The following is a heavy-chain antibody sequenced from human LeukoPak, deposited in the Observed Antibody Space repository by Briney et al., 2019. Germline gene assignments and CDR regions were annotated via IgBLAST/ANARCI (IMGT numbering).Heavy chain of an antibody. Sequence: SETLSLTCAVYGGSFRGYYWSWIRQPPGKGLEWIGYIYHSGSTYYNPSLKSRVTISVDRSKNQFSLKLSSVTAADTAVYYCARHANTGATGQGGFDYWGQGTLVTVSS. D-gene: IGHD1-7*01. CDR3: ARHANTGATGQGGFDY. CDR2: IYHSGST. J-gene: IGHJ4*02. V-gene: IGHV4-34*01. CDR1: GGSFRGYY.